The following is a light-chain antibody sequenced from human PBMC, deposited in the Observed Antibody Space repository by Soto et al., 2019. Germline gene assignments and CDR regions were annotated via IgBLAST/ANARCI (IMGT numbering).Light chain of an antibody. CDR1: QSVLYSSNNKNH. CDR3: QQYYGTPYT. V-gene: IGKV4-1*01. CDR2: WAS. Sequence: DIVMTQSPDSLAVSLGERATINCKSSQSVLYSSNNKNHLGWYQQKPGQPPKLLIYWASTRESGVPDRFSGSGSGSDFTLTISSLQAEDVAVYFCQQYYGTPYTFGQGTKLEI. J-gene: IGKJ2*01.